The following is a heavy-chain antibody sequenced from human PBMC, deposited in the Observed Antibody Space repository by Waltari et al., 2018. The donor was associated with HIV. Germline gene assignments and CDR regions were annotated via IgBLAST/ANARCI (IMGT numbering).Heavy chain of an antibody. CDR2: ISYSGST. D-gene: IGHD3-22*01. J-gene: IGHJ4*02. Sequence: HLQESGPRLAKPSETLSLPCRVSGGSVSTGTSYWSWIRQPPGKGLEWIGYISYSGSTNYNPSLKSRVTVSVDTSKNQVSLKLNSLTAADTAVYYCASHGDYYDRSGFYFDHWGQGTLVTVSS. V-gene: IGHV4-61*01. CDR1: GGSVSTGTSY. CDR3: ASHGDYYDRSGFYFDH.